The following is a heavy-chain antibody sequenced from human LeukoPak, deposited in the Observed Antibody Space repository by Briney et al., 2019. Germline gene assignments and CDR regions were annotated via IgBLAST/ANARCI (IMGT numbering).Heavy chain of an antibody. V-gene: IGHV1-2*02. CDR2: INPNSGGT. CDR3: ARVLGYCSSTSCLYYFDY. CDR1: GYTFTDYY. Sequence: ASVKVSCKASGYTFTDYYMHWVRQAPGQGLEWMGYINPNSGGTNFAQKFQGRVTMTRDTSISTAYMELSRLRSDGTAVYYCARVLGYCSSTSCLYYFDYWGQGTLVTVSS. D-gene: IGHD2-2*01. J-gene: IGHJ4*02.